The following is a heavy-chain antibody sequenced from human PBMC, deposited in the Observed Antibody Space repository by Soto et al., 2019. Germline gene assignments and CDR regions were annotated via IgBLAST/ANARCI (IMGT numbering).Heavy chain of an antibody. Sequence: EVRLVESGGGLVQPGGSLRLSCAASGFTLSSYSMHWVRQAPGKGLEWVSYISGSGGTIYYADSVKGRFTISRDNAKNSLSVQMNSLRDEDTAVYFCARETGLRSSGWSYYFDFWGQGTLVTVSS. D-gene: IGHD6-19*01. CDR2: ISGSGGTI. CDR3: ARETGLRSSGWSYYFDF. CDR1: GFTLSSYS. V-gene: IGHV3-48*02. J-gene: IGHJ4*02.